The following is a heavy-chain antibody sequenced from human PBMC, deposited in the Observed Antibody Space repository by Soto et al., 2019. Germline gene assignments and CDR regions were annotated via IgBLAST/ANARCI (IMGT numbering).Heavy chain of an antibody. CDR1: GFTVSSNY. CDR3: ARGIGYFDY. V-gene: IGHV3-66*01. D-gene: IGHD6-13*01. Sequence: GESLKISCAASGFTVSSNYMSWVRQAPGKGLEWVSVIYSGGSTYYADSVKGRFTISRDNSKNTLYLQMNSLRAEDTAVYYCARGIGYFDYWGQGTLVTVSS. J-gene: IGHJ4*02. CDR2: IYSGGST.